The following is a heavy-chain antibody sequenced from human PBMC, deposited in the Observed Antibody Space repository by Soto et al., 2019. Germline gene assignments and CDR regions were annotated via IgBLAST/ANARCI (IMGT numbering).Heavy chain of an antibody. D-gene: IGHD3-16*01. CDR3: AKDSIMRV. CDR1: LGRCSRHC. J-gene: IGHJ6*02. CDR2: ISYDGSNK. Sequence: AASLGRCSRHCMEWERQAPGKGLEWVAVISYDGSNKYYADSVKGRFTISRDNSKNTLYLQMNSLRAEDMAVYYCAKDSIMRVWGQGTTVTVSS. V-gene: IGHV3-30*18.